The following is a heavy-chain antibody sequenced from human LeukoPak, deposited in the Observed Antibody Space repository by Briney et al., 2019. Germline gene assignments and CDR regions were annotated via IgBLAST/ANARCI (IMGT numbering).Heavy chain of an antibody. Sequence: GASVKVSCKASGYTFTSYGISWVRQAPGQGLEWMGWISAYNGNTNYAQKLQGRVTMTTDTSTSTAYMELRSLRSDGTAVYYCARAVTALRDDYDILTGYYDYYYYGMDVWGQGTTVTVSS. D-gene: IGHD3-9*01. CDR2: ISAYNGNT. V-gene: IGHV1-18*01. CDR3: ARAVTALRDDYDILTGYYDYYYYGMDV. J-gene: IGHJ6*02. CDR1: GYTFTSYG.